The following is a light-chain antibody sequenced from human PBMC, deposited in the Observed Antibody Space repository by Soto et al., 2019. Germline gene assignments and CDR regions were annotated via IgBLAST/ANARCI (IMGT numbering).Light chain of an antibody. CDR1: QSVSSN. CDR2: GAS. Sequence: EIVTTQSPATLSVSPGERVTLSCRASQSVSSNLAWYQHKLGQAPRLLIYGASTRATGIPARFSGSGSGTEFTLTISSLLSEDFAVYYCQQYNNWPWTFGQGTKVDIK. J-gene: IGKJ1*01. CDR3: QQYNNWPWT. V-gene: IGKV3-15*01.